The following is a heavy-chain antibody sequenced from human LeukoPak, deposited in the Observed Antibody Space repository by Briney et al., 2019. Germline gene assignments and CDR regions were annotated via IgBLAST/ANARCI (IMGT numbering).Heavy chain of an antibody. CDR2: INIYSGNT. J-gene: IGHJ3*02. D-gene: IGHD3-22*01. V-gene: IGHV1-18*01. CDR3: AKDSRRIVVVITFVDAFDI. CDR1: GYIFSNYA. Sequence: VASVKVSCKASGYIFSNYAISWVRQAPGQGLEWMGWINIYSGNTNYAQRLQGRVTMTTDTSTSTAYMELMSLRSDDTAVYYCAKDSRRIVVVITFVDAFDIWGQGTMVTVSS.